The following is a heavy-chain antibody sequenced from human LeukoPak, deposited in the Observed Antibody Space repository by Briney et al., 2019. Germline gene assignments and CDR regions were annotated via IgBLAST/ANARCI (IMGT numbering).Heavy chain of an antibody. V-gene: IGHV3-30*18. D-gene: IGHD2-2*01. J-gene: IGHJ4*02. Sequence: EGSLRLSCAASGFTFSSYGMHWVRQAPGKGLEWVAVISYDGSNEYYADSVKGRFTISRDNSKNTLYLQMNSLRAEDTAVYYCAKEKIGYCSSTSCYFPDYWGQGTLVTVSS. CDR3: AKEKIGYCSSTSCYFPDY. CDR1: GFTFSSYG. CDR2: ISYDGSNE.